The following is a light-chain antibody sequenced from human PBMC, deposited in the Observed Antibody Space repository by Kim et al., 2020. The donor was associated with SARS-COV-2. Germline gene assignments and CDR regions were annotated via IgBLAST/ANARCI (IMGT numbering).Light chain of an antibody. CDR2: LNSDGSH. V-gene: IGLV4-69*01. Sequence: ASVKLTGTLSSGHSSDAIAWHQQQPEKGPRYLMKLNSDGSHSKGDGIPDRFSGSSSGAECYLTISGLQSEDEADYYCQTWGTGTVVFGGGTKLTVL. CDR3: QTWGTGTVV. J-gene: IGLJ2*01. CDR1: SGHSSDA.